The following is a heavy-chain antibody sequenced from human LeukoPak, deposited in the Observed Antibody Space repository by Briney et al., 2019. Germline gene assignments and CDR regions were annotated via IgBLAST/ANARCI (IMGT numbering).Heavy chain of an antibody. D-gene: IGHD3-10*01. J-gene: IGHJ4*02. CDR3: ARVQWFGELSQYFDY. V-gene: IGHV3-11*04. CDR1: GFTVSSNY. Sequence: GGSLRLSCAASGFTVSSNYMSWVRQAPGKGLEWVSYISSSGSTIYYADSVKDRFTISRDNAKNSLYLQMNSLRAEDTAVYYCARVQWFGELSQYFDYWGQGTLVTVSS. CDR2: ISSSGSTI.